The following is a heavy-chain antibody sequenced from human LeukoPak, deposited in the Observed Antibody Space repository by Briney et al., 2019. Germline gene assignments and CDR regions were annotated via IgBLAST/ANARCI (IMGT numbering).Heavy chain of an antibody. CDR3: ARASSGWYPWFDP. V-gene: IGHV1-2*07. Sequence: GASVKVSCKASGYTFTGYYMHWVRQAPGQGLEWMGWINPNSGGTNYAHKFQGRVTMTRDTSIGTAYMELSRLRSDDTAVYYCARASSGWYPWFDPWGQGTLVTVSS. J-gene: IGHJ5*02. CDR2: INPNSGGT. CDR1: GYTFTGYY. D-gene: IGHD6-19*01.